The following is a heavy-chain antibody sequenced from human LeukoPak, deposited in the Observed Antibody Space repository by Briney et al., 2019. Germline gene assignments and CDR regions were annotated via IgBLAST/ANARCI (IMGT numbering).Heavy chain of an antibody. CDR3: ARDGSTGLLWFGELLSIDP. J-gene: IGHJ5*02. CDR2: ISAYNGNT. Sequence: VAVKVSCKASGYTFTSYGISWVRQAPGQGLEWMGWISAYNGNTNYAQKLQGRVTMTTDTSTSTAYMELRSLRSDDAAVYYCARDGSTGLLWFGELLSIDPWGQGTLVTVSS. CDR1: GYTFTSYG. D-gene: IGHD3-10*01. V-gene: IGHV1-18*01.